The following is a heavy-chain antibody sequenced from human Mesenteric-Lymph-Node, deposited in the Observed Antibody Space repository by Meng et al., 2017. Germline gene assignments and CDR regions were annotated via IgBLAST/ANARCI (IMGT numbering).Heavy chain of an antibody. J-gene: IGHJ4*02. Sequence: QVQLVQSGAEVKNPGASAKVSCKTSGYSFTTYGIHWVRQAPGQSLEWMGWVNAASGNTRYSQKFQDRVTINRDTSASSAYMEVSSLRSEDTAVYYCAKSSLHAGTLYLDSWGQGTLVTVSS. CDR3: AKSSLHAGTLYLDS. CDR2: VNAASGNT. CDR1: GYSFTTYG. V-gene: IGHV1-3*01. D-gene: IGHD2-21*02.